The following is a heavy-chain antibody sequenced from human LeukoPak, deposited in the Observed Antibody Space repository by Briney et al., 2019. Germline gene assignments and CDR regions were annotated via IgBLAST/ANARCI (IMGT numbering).Heavy chain of an antibody. V-gene: IGHV3-74*01. D-gene: IGHD1-20*01. J-gene: IGHJ4*02. CDR2: IKSDGITI. CDR3: LRDLNWSLDQ. Sequence: GGSLRLSCAASGFTFSNYMMHWVRQAPGKGLVWVSRIKSDGITITYADSVKGRLTISRDNAKNTLYLQMNSLRAEDTAVYYCLRDLNWSLDQRGQGTLVTVSS. CDR1: GFTFSNYM.